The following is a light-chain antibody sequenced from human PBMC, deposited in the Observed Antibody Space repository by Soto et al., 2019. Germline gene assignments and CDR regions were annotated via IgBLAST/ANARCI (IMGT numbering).Light chain of an antibody. J-gene: IGKJ5*01. CDR1: QDISSY. V-gene: IGKV1-9*01. CDR3: MQALQSLT. Sequence: IQLTQSPSSLSASVGDRVTITCRASQDISSYLGWYQQKPGKAPKLLIYAASTLQRGVPSRFSGSGSGTDFTLKINRVEAEDVGTYYCMQALQSLTFGQGTRLEIQ. CDR2: AAS.